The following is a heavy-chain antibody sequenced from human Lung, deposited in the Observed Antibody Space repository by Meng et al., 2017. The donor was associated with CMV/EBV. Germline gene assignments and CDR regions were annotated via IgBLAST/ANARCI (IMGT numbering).Heavy chain of an antibody. D-gene: IGHD1-26*01. Sequence: GSLRLXXAVHGGPSSDLYYTWIRQPPAKGLEWIGEINHSGTDNYNPSLKSRVTMSADTSKNQISLKLNSVTVADTAVYYCARVITVFYVFDLSEISTHLSSGSYPGNVRHYNGMDVWGQGNXVTGAS. V-gene: IGHV4-34*01. J-gene: IGHJ6*01. CDR1: GGPSSDLY. CDR2: INHSGTD. CDR3: ARVITVFYVFDLSEISTHLSSGSYPGNVRHYNGMDV.